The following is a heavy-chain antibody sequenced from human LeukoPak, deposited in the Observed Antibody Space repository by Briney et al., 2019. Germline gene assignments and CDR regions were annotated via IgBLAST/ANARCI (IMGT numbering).Heavy chain of an antibody. CDR2: IKQDGSQI. J-gene: IGHJ4*02. CDR3: TRSPEGRPIDN. V-gene: IGHV3-7*01. CDR1: GFTFTNYW. Sequence: GGSPRLSCAASGFTFTNYWMNWVRQAPGKGLEWVAHIKQDGSQIYYVDSVKGRFTISRDNAKSSLYLQMNSLRAEDTALYYCTRSPEGRPIDNWSQGTLVTVSS. D-gene: IGHD3-10*01.